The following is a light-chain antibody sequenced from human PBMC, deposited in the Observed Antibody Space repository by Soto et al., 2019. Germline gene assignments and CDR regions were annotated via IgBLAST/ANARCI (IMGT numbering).Light chain of an antibody. V-gene: IGLV1-47*01. Sequence: QSVLTQPPSASGTPGQRVTISCSESSSSIGSNYIYWYQQLPGTAPKLLIYRDRQRPSGVPDRCSGSKSGTSASLDISGLRSEDEAEYYCAAWDDSLRGWVFGGGTKLTVL. CDR2: RDR. CDR1: SSSIGSNY. J-gene: IGLJ3*02. CDR3: AAWDDSLRGWV.